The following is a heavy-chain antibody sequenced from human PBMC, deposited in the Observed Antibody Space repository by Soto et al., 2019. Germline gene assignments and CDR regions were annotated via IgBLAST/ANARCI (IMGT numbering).Heavy chain of an antibody. CDR1: GFTFSRSA. CDR2: INTKGDIT. Sequence: EVQLVESGGGLVQPGGSLKLSCSASGFTFSRSAMQWVRQAPGKRLEYVSVINTKGDITFYADSVKGRFTISRDNSKNTLYLQMSSLRSEDTAVYFCVQVPKGYYNGLDVCGRGTTVTVSS. V-gene: IGHV3-64D*06. CDR3: VQVPKGYYNGLDV. J-gene: IGHJ6*02.